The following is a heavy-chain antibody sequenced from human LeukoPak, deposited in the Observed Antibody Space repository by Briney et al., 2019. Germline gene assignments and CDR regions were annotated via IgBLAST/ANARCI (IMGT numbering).Heavy chain of an antibody. CDR2: ISSSSTTI. V-gene: IGHV3-48*01. CDR1: GFTFSSYS. CDR3: ARGPLLTGYFSDY. D-gene: IGHD3-9*01. Sequence: PGGSLRLSCAASGFTFSSYSMMWVRQAPGKGLEWVSYISSSSTTIHYADSVKGRFTISRDNAKNSVYLQMNSLRAEDTAVYYCARGPLLTGYFSDYWGQGTLVTVSS. J-gene: IGHJ4*02.